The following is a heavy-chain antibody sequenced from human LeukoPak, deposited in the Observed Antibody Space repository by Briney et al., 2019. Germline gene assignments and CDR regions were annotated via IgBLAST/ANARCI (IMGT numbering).Heavy chain of an antibody. Sequence: GRSLRLPCAASGFTFSSYGMHWVRQAAGKRLEWVAVIWYDGSNKYYADSVKGRFTISRDNSKNTLYLQMNSLRAEDTAVYYCARDHSSGWYSDYFDYWGQGTLVTVSS. J-gene: IGHJ4*02. CDR3: ARDHSSGWYSDYFDY. V-gene: IGHV3-33*01. CDR1: GFTFSSYG. CDR2: IWYDGSNK. D-gene: IGHD6-19*01.